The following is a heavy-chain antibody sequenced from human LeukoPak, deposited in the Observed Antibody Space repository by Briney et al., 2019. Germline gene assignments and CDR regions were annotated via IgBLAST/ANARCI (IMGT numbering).Heavy chain of an antibody. J-gene: IGHJ4*02. V-gene: IGHV3-30-3*01. Sequence: GGSPRLSCAASGFTFSSYAMHWVRQAPGKGLEWVAVISYDGSNKYYADSVKGRFTISRDNSKNTLYLQMNSLRAEDTAVYYCARGHNYCSGGSCYSKPFDYWGQGTLVTVSS. CDR1: GFTFSSYA. CDR2: ISYDGSNK. D-gene: IGHD2-15*01. CDR3: ARGHNYCSGGSCYSKPFDY.